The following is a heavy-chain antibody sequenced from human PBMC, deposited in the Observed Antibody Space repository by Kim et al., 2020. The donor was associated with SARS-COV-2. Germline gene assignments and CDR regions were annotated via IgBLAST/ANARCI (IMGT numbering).Heavy chain of an antibody. V-gene: IGHV3-33*01. CDR2: IWYDGSNK. CDR3: ARDREKLWLSFDY. Sequence: GGSLRLSCAASGFTFSSYGMHWVRQAPGKGLEWVAVIWYDGSNKYYADSVKGRFTISRDNSKNTLYLQMNSLTAEDTAVYYCARDREKLWLSFDYWGQGTLVTVSS. D-gene: IGHD6-19*01. J-gene: IGHJ4*02. CDR1: GFTFSSYG.